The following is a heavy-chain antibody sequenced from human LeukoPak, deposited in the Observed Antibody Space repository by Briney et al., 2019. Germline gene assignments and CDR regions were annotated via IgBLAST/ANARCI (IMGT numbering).Heavy chain of an antibody. J-gene: IGHJ5*02. CDR2: ISSSSTYI. Sequence: PGGSLRLSCVASGFIFSSYSMNWVRQAPGKGLEWVSAISSSSTYIYYADSVKGRFTISRDDAKKSLCLQMNSLRAEDTAVYYCARDYDSSGWYGSRFDPWGQGTLVTVSS. CDR1: GFIFSSYS. V-gene: IGHV3-21*01. D-gene: IGHD6-19*01. CDR3: ARDYDSSGWYGSRFDP.